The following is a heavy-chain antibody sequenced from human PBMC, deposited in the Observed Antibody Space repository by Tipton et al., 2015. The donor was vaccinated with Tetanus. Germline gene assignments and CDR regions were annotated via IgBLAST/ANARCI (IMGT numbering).Heavy chain of an antibody. CDR3: ARTFFISGSRIRGGSPFDI. CDR2: IYYTGST. Sequence: TLSLTCSVSGGSLRSGDYQWNWIRQPPGKGLDWIGSIYYTGSTVYNPSLKSRVTMSVDSSKSQFSLDLRSVTASDTAVYYCARTFFISGSRIRGGSPFDIWGPGTRVTVSS. V-gene: IGHV4-30-2*03. D-gene: IGHD6-19*01. J-gene: IGHJ3*02. CDR1: GGSLRSGDYQ.